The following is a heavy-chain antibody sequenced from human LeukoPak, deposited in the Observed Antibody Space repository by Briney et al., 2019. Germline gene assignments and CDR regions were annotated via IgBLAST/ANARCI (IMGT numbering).Heavy chain of an antibody. V-gene: IGHV4-39*07. CDR1: GGSISSSSYY. D-gene: IGHD3-22*01. CDR2: IYYSGST. Sequence: ASETLSLTCTVSGGSISSSSYYWGWIRQPPGKGLEWIGSIYYSGSTYYNPSLKSRVTISVDTSKNQFSLKLSSVTAADTAVYYCARRQSPTYYYDSSGYYGRRNWFDPWGQGTLVTVSS. CDR3: ARRQSPTYYYDSSGYYGRRNWFDP. J-gene: IGHJ5*02.